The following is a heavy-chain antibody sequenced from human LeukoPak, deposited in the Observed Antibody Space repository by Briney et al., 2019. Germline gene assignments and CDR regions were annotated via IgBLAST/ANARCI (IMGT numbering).Heavy chain of an antibody. CDR2: IYYSGSS. V-gene: IGHV4-39*07. CDR3: ARLPIAVAGIGQGAFDI. CDR1: GDSISSRGYY. D-gene: IGHD6-19*01. J-gene: IGHJ3*02. Sequence: SETLSLTCTVSGDSISSRGYYWGWIRQPPGKGLEWIGNIYYSGSSYYNPSLKSRVTISVDTSKNQFSLKLSSVTAADTAVYYCARLPIAVAGIGQGAFDIWGQGTMVTVSS.